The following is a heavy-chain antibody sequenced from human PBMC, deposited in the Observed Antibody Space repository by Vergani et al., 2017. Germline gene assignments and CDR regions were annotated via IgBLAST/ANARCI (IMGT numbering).Heavy chain of an antibody. Sequence: EVQLVESGGGLVQPGGSLRLSCVASGFTFSHYSMNWVRQAPGKGLEWVSSISGNNDDVYYADSVKGRFTISRDNAKNSLYLQMNSLRAEDTAVYYCAREGDFWSGYFDAFDIWGQGTMVTVSS. CDR2: ISGNNDDV. D-gene: IGHD3-3*01. CDR1: GFTFSHYS. J-gene: IGHJ3*02. V-gene: IGHV3-21*01. CDR3: AREGDFWSGYFDAFDI.